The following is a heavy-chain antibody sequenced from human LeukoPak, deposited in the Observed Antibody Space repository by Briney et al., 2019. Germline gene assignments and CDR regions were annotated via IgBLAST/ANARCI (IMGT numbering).Heavy chain of an antibody. CDR2: ISGYNGNT. D-gene: IGHD2-2*01. CDR1: GYSFNSHG. J-gene: IGHJ4*02. Sequence: ASVKVSCKASGYSFNSHGFNWVRQAPGQGLEWMGWISGYNGNTNYALKFQGRVTMTTDTSTTTAYMELTSLRSDDTAVYYCARGPLGCSTSSCYAKPDYWGQGTLVTVPS. CDR3: ARGPLGCSTSSCYAKPDY. V-gene: IGHV1-18*01.